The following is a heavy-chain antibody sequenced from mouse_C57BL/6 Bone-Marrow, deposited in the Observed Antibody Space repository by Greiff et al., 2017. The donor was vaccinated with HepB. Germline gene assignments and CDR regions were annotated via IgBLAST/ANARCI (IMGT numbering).Heavy chain of an antibody. CDR1: EYEFPSHD. V-gene: IGHV5-2*01. CDR3: ARGMVTRRVDY. D-gene: IGHD2-2*01. CDR2: INSDGGST. Sequence: EVHLVESGGGLVQPGESLKLSCESNEYEFPSHDMSWVRKTPEKRLELVAAINSDGGSTYYPDTMERRFIISRDKTKKTLYLQVSSLRSEDTALYYCARGMVTRRVDYWGQGTTLTVSS. J-gene: IGHJ2*01.